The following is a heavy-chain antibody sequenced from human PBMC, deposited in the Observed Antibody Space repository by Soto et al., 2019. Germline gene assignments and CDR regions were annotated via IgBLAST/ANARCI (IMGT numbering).Heavy chain of an antibody. D-gene: IGHD2-8*01. J-gene: IGHJ3*02. CDR1: GFTFSSYA. Sequence: GGSLRLSCAASGFTFSSYAMSWVRQAPGKGLEWVSAISGSGGSTYYADSVKGRFTISRDNSKNTLYLQMNSLRAEDTAVYYCANDCTNGVCYIPQGDIVFDIWGQGTMVTVSS. CDR3: ANDCTNGVCYIPQGDIVFDI. CDR2: ISGSGGST. V-gene: IGHV3-23*01.